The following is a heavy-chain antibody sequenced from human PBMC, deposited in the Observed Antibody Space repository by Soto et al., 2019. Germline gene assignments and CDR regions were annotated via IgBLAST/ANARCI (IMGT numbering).Heavy chain of an antibody. V-gene: IGHV3-11*06. D-gene: IGHD2-15*01. CDR2: IGFSGDFL. J-gene: IGHJ4*02. Sequence: PGGSLRLSCVGSGFSFTDHFMTWIRQAPGKGLEWVSFIGFSGDFLSYSSSVKGRFTISRDNAENSLYLQMNSLSAEDTAVYYCARVPGTARWWDYWGQGTLVTVSS. CDR3: ARVPGTARWWDY. CDR1: GFSFTDHF.